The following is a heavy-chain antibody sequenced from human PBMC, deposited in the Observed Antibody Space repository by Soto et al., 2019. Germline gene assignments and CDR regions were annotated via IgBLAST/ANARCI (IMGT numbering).Heavy chain of an antibody. Sequence: ASVKVSCKASGYTFTSYGISWVRQAPGQGLEWMGWISAYNGNTNYAQKLQGRVTMTTDTSTSAAYMELRSLRSDDTAVYYCARYTGRDTAMAINRYYYGMDVWGQGTTVTVSS. J-gene: IGHJ6*02. D-gene: IGHD5-18*01. CDR3: ARYTGRDTAMAINRYYYGMDV. CDR1: GYTFTSYG. V-gene: IGHV1-18*01. CDR2: ISAYNGNT.